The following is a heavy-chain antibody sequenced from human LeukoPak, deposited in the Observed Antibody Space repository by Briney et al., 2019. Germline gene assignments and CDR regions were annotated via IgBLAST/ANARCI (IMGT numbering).Heavy chain of an antibody. CDR3: ARVRTPEMVRGVIAWFDP. D-gene: IGHD3-10*01. V-gene: IGHV1-2*02. J-gene: IGHJ5*02. CDR1: GYTFTGYY. Sequence: ASVEVSCKASGYTFTGYYMHWVRQAPGQGLEWMGWINPNSGGTNYAQKFQGRVTMTRDTSISTAYMELSRLRSDDTAVYYCARVRTPEMVRGVIAWFDPWGQGTLVTVSS. CDR2: INPNSGGT.